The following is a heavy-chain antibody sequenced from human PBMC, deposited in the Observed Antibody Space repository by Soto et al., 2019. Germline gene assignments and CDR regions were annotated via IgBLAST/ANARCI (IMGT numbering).Heavy chain of an antibody. CDR2: VYPRDSDT. Sequence: PGESLKISCKASGYIFIDYWIGWVRQMPGKGLVWMGIVYPRDSDTRYSPSFQGQVTISADRSTGTAFLQWRSLKASDTALYYCARPPLPGYSIHFNSWGQGTLVTVS. D-gene: IGHD2-15*01. V-gene: IGHV5-51*01. CDR1: GYIFIDYW. CDR3: ARPPLPGYSIHFNS. J-gene: IGHJ4*02.